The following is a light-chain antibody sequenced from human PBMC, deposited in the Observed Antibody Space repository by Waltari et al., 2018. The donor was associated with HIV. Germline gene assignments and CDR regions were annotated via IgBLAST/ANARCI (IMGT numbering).Light chain of an antibody. Sequence: DIQVTPSPSSLSSSFGGKITITCRASKDTIYDLGWYQQKPGIPPRRLIYSTATLHSGVSSRFSGSGSGTEFTLKISSLQPEDSATYYCLQHHDYPRTFGQGTKLEIK. CDR1: KDTIYD. CDR3: LQHHDYPRT. J-gene: IGKJ2*01. V-gene: IGKV1-17*01. CDR2: STA.